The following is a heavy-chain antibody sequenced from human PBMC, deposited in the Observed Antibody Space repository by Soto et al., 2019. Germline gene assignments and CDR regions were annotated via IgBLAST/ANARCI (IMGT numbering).Heavy chain of an antibody. Sequence: GGSLRLSCAASGFTFGDYWMRWVRQAPGKGLEWVSRMNSDGSEINYADSVKGRFIVSRDNAKSTLHLQMTSLRVEDTAVYYCATAEVDYWGPGVLVTVLL. CDR2: MNSDGSEI. CDR3: ATAEVDY. V-gene: IGHV3-74*01. CDR1: GFTFGDYW. J-gene: IGHJ4*02.